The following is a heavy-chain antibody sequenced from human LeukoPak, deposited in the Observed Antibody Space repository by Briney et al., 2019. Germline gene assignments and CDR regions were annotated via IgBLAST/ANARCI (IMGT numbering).Heavy chain of an antibody. V-gene: IGHV1-2*02. Sequence: ASVKVSCKASGYTFTGYYMHWVRQAPGQGLEWMGWINPNSGGTNYAQKFQGRVTMTRDTSISTAYMELSRLRSDDTAVYYCARLYDILTGYDYWGQGTLVTVSS. D-gene: IGHD3-9*01. CDR3: ARLYDILTGYDY. CDR1: GYTFTGYY. CDR2: INPNSGGT. J-gene: IGHJ4*02.